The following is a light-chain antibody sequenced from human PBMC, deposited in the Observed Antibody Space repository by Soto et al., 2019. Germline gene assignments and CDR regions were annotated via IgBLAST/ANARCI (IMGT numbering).Light chain of an antibody. CDR2: AAS. J-gene: IGKJ1*01. Sequence: DIQMTQSPSSLSASVGDRVTITCRASQGISNYLAWYQQKPGKVPKLLIYAASTLQSGVLSRFSGSGSGTDFTLTISSLQPEDGATYSCQKYNSAPQTFGQGTKVDIK. CDR3: QKYNSAPQT. V-gene: IGKV1-27*01. CDR1: QGISNY.